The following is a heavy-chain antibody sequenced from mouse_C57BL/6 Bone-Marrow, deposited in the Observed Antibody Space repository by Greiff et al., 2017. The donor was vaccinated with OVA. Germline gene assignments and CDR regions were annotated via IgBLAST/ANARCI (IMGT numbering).Heavy chain of an antibody. V-gene: IGHV3-6*01. CDR2: ISYDGSN. D-gene: IGHD4-1*01. J-gene: IGHJ2*01. Sequence: EVKLMESGPGLVKPSQSLSLTCSVTGYSITSGYYWNWIRQFPGNKLEWMGYISYDGSNNYNPSLKNRISITRDTSKNQFFLKLNSVTTEDTATYYCARNWDDYWGQGTTLTVSS. CDR3: ARNWDDY. CDR1: GYSITSGYY.